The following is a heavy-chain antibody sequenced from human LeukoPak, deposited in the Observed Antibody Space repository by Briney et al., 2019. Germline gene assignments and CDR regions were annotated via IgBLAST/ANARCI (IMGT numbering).Heavy chain of an antibody. V-gene: IGHV3-11*05. CDR1: GFTFSDYY. CDR2: IDTGSTYT. J-gene: IGHJ2*01. CDR3: TREDNWYFDL. Sequence: GGSLRLSCAASGFTFSDYYMTWIRQAPGKGLEWLSYIDTGSTYTNYANSVKGRFTISRDNAKNSLYLQLNSLRAEDTAVYYCTREDNWYFDLWGRGTLVTVSS.